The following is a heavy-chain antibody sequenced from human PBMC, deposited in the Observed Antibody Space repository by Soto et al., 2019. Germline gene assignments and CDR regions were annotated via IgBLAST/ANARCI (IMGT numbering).Heavy chain of an antibody. CDR2: IYSSGTT. Sequence: QVQLQESGPGLVNPSQTLSLTCTVSGDFISSGGYYWSWIRQLPGKGLEWIGYIYSSGTTYYNPSLKSRITISVDTSKNQFSLNLSSVTAADTAVYYCARTDSSGYYFVYWGQGTLVTVFS. D-gene: IGHD3-22*01. J-gene: IGHJ4*02. V-gene: IGHV4-31*03. CDR3: ARTDSSGYYFVY. CDR1: GDFISSGGYY.